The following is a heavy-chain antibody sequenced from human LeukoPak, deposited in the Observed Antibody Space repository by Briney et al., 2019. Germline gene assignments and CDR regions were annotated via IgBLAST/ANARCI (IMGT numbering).Heavy chain of an antibody. D-gene: IGHD4-17*01. V-gene: IGHV4-59*08. J-gene: IGHJ4*02. CDR3: ARRSTYGFFDY. CDR1: GGSVSSDY. CDR2: IHNNGNT. Sequence: SETLSLTCTVSGGSVSSDYWNWIRQPPGKGLEWIGYIHNNGNTNDNPSLKSRVTISMDASKNQFSLRLSSVTAADTALYYCARRSTYGFFDYWGQGTLVTVSS.